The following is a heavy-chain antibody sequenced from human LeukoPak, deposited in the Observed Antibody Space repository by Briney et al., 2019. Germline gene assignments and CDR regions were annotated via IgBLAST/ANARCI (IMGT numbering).Heavy chain of an antibody. V-gene: IGHV3-48*03. CDR1: GFTFSNYE. CDR2: ISSSGSNI. Sequence: GGSLRLSCEASGFTFSNYEMIWVRQAPGEGLEWISFISSSGSNIYYVDSVKGRFTISRDNAKSSMYLQMNSLRAEDTAVYYCVKDSGKSYMDVWGKGTTVTISS. CDR3: VKDSGKSYMDV. D-gene: IGHD3-10*01. J-gene: IGHJ6*03.